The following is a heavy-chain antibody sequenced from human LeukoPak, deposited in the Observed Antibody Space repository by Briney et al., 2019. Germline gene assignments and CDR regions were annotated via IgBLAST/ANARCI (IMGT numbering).Heavy chain of an antibody. D-gene: IGHD2-15*01. V-gene: IGHV3-64D*09. CDR2: ISSNGGST. CDR3: VKGRVGYCSGGSCKERGYYYYGMDV. J-gene: IGHJ6*02. CDR1: GFTFSSYA. Sequence: AGSLRLSCSASGFTFSSYAMHWVRQAPGKGLEYVSAISSNGGSTYYADSVKGRFTISRDNSKNTLYLQMSSLRAEDTAVYYCVKGRVGYCSGGSCKERGYYYYGMDVWGQGTTATVSS.